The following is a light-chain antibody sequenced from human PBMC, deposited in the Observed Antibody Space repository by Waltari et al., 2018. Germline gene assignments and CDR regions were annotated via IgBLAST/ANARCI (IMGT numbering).Light chain of an antibody. Sequence: QSILTQPPSVSGAPGQSVTISCTGSSSNIGAGYKVHLSKPIPGAAPKLLIYDNLNRLLGVPDRFSASTSGTSASLTITGLQTEDEADYHCQSYDSSLGGFVVFGGGTRLTVL. V-gene: IGLV1-40*01. CDR3: QSYDSSLGGFVV. J-gene: IGLJ2*01. CDR1: SSNIGAGYK. CDR2: DNL.